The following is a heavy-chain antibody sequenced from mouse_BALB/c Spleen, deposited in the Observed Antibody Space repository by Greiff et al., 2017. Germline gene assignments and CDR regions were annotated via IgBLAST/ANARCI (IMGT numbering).Heavy chain of an antibody. V-gene: IGHV5-6-5*01. J-gene: IGHJ3*01. Sequence: EVQGVESGGGLVKPGGSLKLSCTASGFTFSSYAMSWVRQTPEKRLEWVASISSGGSTYYPDSVKGRFTISRDNARNILYLQMSSLRSEDTAMYYCARGEWFAYWGQGTLVTVSA. CDR3: ARGEWFAY. CDR1: GFTFSSYA. CDR2: ISSGGST.